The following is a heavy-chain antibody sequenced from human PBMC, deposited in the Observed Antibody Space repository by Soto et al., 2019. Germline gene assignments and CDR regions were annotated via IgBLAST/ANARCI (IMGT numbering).Heavy chain of an antibody. Sequence: QVQLVESGGGLVKPGGSLRLSCAASGFTFRDYYMAWIRQAPGKGLEWISYISSGSSYINNADAVKGRFSISRDNAENSLYLKMNSVRAEDTAVYYCARVKEGGYREFDWWGQGTLVTVAS. CDR3: ARVKEGGYREFDW. J-gene: IGHJ4*02. CDR2: ISSGSSYI. D-gene: IGHD3-22*01. CDR1: GFTFRDYY. V-gene: IGHV3-11*06.